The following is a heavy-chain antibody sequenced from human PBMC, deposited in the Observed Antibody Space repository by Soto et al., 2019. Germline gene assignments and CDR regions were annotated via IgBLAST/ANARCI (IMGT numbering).Heavy chain of an antibody. CDR1: GGTFSSYA. V-gene: IGHV1-69*04. Sequence: SVKVSCKASGGTFSSYAINWVRQAPGQGLEWMGRIVPMFGIPNFAPKFQGRVTMTADRSTTTAYMELSSLRSEDTAVYYCASGPYTSSSGEYYYYYMDVWGKGTTVSV. D-gene: IGHD6-6*01. CDR3: ASGPYTSSSGEYYYYYMDV. J-gene: IGHJ6*03. CDR2: IVPMFGIP.